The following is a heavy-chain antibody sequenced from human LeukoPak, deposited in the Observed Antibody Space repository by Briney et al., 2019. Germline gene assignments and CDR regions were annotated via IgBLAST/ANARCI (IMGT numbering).Heavy chain of an antibody. CDR2: IKTAGGST. V-gene: IGHV3-23*01. Sequence: GGSLRLSCAASGFTFSEAWMSWVRQAPGKGLEWVGLIKTAGGSTYYADSVKGRFTISRDNSKDTLYLQMNSLRAEDTAVYYCATEPAQYYYDSSGRWHAFDIWGQGTMVTVSS. D-gene: IGHD3-22*01. CDR3: ATEPAQYYYDSSGRWHAFDI. CDR1: GFTFSEAW. J-gene: IGHJ3*02.